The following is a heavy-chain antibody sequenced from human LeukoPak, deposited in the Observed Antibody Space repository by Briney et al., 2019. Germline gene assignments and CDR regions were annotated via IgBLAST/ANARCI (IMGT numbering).Heavy chain of an antibody. CDR1: GFTFSSNG. CDR2: IWYDGSNK. V-gene: IGHV3-33*01. CDR3: ARERGPQRGYSGYDFDY. J-gene: IGHJ4*02. Sequence: GGSLRLSCAASGFTFSSNGMNWVRQAPGKGLEWVAVIWYDGSNKYYADSVKGRFTISRDNSKNTVYLQMNSLRAEDTAVYYCARERGPQRGYSGYDFDYWGQGTLVTVSS. D-gene: IGHD5-12*01.